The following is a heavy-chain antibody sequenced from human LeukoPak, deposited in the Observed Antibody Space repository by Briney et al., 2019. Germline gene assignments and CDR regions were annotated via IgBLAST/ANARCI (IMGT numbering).Heavy chain of an antibody. CDR1: GFTFSSYA. CDR3: ARPPRGIAASYYYMDV. D-gene: IGHD6-13*01. Sequence: PGGSLRLSCAASGFTFSSYAMSWVRQAPGKGLEWVSAISGSGGSTYYADSVKGRFTISRDNSKNTLYLQMNSLRAEDTAVYYCARPPRGIAASYYYMDVGGKGTTVTVSS. CDR2: ISGSGGST. J-gene: IGHJ6*03. V-gene: IGHV3-23*01.